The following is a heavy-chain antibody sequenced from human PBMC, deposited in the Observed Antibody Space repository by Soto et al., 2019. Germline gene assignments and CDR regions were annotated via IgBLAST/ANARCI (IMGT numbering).Heavy chain of an antibody. CDR1: GGSISSGGYY. D-gene: IGHD6-19*01. CDR3: ARLRRIAVAGGPKRGRGYFDY. V-gene: IGHV4-31*03. J-gene: IGHJ4*02. CDR2: IYYSGST. Sequence: PSETLSLTCTVSGGSISSGGYYWSWIRQHPGKGLEWIGYIYYSGSTYYNPSLKSRVTISVDTSKNQFSLKLSSVTAADTAVYYCARLRRIAVAGGPKRGRGYFDYWGQGTLVTVSS.